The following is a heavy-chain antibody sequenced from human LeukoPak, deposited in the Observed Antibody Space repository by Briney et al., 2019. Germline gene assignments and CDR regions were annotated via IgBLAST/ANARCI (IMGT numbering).Heavy chain of an antibody. CDR2: SRHDEDGK. D-gene: IGHD7-27*01. CDR1: GFSFSSYG. V-gene: IGHV3-30*02. Sequence: GGSLRLSCAASGFSFSSYGLYWVRQAPGKGLDWVAFSRHDEDGKYYADSVKGRFTISRDNSQNTLYLQMNSLRADDTAVYYCAKGISNWGNLDYWGQGTLVTVSS. J-gene: IGHJ4*02. CDR3: AKGISNWGNLDY.